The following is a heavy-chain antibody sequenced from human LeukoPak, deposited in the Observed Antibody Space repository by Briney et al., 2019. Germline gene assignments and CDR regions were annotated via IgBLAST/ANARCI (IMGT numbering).Heavy chain of an antibody. CDR1: GFTFSSYE. D-gene: IGHD1-14*01. V-gene: IGHV3-74*01. CDR3: AREFRKPSAGD. Sequence: GGSLRLSCAASGFTFSSYEMNWVRQAPGKGLVWVSRIKSDGSGTTYADSVKGRFTISRDNAKNTLYLQMNSLRAEDTAVYFCAREFRKPSAGDWGQGTLVTVSS. J-gene: IGHJ4*02. CDR2: IKSDGSGT.